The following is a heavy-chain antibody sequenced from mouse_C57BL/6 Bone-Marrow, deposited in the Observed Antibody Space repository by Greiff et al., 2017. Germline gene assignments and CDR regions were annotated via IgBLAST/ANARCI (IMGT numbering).Heavy chain of an antibody. V-gene: IGHV1-69*01. D-gene: IGHD2-3*01. CDR1: GYTFTSYW. J-gene: IGHJ3*01. CDR3: ARDGYYDWVWFAD. Sequence: QVQLQQPGAELVMPGASVKLSCKASGYTFTSYWMHWVKQRPGQGLEWIGEIDPSDSYTNYNQKFKGKSTLTVDKSSSTAYMQLSSLTSEDSAVYYCARDGYYDWVWFADWGQGTLVTVSA. CDR2: IDPSDSYT.